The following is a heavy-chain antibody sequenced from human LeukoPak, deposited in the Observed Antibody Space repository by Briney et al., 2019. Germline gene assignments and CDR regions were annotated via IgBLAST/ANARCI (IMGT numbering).Heavy chain of an antibody. CDR2: ISYDGSNK. D-gene: IGHD3-22*01. V-gene: IGHV3-30*19. J-gene: IGHJ4*02. CDR3: ARESAQYYYDSSGYRWSKPPYFDY. Sequence: GSLRLSCAASGFTFSSYGMHWVRQAPGKGLEWVAVISYDGSNKYYADPVKGRFTISRDNSKNTLYLQMNSLRAEDTAVYYCARESAQYYYDSSGYRWSKPPYFDYWGQGTLVTVSS. CDR1: GFTFSSYG.